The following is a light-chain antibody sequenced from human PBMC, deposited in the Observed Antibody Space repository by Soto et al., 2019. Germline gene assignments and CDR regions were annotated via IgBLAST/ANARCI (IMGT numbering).Light chain of an antibody. J-gene: IGLJ2*01. Sequence: NFMLTQPHSVSESPWQTVTISCTRSSGSIASDYVQWYQQRPGSAPINVIFEDSQRPSGVPDRFSGSIDSSSNSASLTISRLTTEDAADYYCQSVDGKYVVFGGGTKLTVL. CDR2: EDS. CDR3: QSVDGKYVV. V-gene: IGLV6-57*04. CDR1: SGSIASDY.